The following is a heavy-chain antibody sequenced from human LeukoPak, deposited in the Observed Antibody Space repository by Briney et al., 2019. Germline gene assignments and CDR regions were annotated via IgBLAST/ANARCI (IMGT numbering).Heavy chain of an antibody. CDR2: ISGSGGST. D-gene: IGHD4-17*01. Sequence: ETLSLTCAVYGGSFSGYYWSWVRQAPGKGLEWVSAISGSGGSTYYADSVKGRFTISRDNSKNTLYLQMNSLRAEDTAVYYCAKGLRWYTFDYWGQGTLVTVSS. J-gene: IGHJ4*02. CDR3: AKGLRWYTFDY. CDR1: GGSFSGYY. V-gene: IGHV3-23*01.